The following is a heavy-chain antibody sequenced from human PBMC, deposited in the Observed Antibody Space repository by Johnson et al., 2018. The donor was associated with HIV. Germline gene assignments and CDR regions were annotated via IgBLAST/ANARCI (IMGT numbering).Heavy chain of an antibody. Sequence: QVLLVESGGGVVQPGRSLRLSCAASGFTFSTYALHWVRQAPGKGLEWVAVISGDGGSIYYADSVKGRFTISRDNSKNTLYLQMNSLGVKATALYYCGGGPMLEWFSGSGLDMWGKGKMVTVYS. CDR3: GGGPMLEWFSGSGLDM. CDR1: GFTFSTYA. CDR2: ISGDGGSI. V-gene: IGHV3-30*04. J-gene: IGHJ6*04. D-gene: IGHD3-3*01.